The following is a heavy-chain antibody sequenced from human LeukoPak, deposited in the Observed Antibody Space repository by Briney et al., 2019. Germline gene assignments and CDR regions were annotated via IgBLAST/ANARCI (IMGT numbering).Heavy chain of an antibody. CDR1: GYTFTIYG. CDR3: ARDKGVRTVTYYYGMDV. V-gene: IGHV1-18*01. Sequence: ASVTVSCTASGYTFTIYGISWVRQAPGQGLEWMGWISAYNGNTNYAQKLQGRVTMTTDASTSTAYMELRSLRSDDTAVYYCARDKGVRTVTYYYGMDVWGQGTTVTVSS. D-gene: IGHD4-17*01. CDR2: ISAYNGNT. J-gene: IGHJ6*02.